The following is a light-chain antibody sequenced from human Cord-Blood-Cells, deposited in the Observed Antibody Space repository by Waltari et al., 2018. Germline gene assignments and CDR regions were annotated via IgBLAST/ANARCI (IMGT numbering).Light chain of an antibody. Sequence: EIVMTQSPATLSVSPGERATLSCRASQSVSSNLAWYQQKPGQAPRLLIYGASTRATGIPARFSGHGPGTEFTHTISSLQSEDFAVYYCQQYNTWPRTFGQGTKVEIK. V-gene: IGKV3-15*01. CDR3: QQYNTWPRT. J-gene: IGKJ1*01. CDR1: QSVSSN. CDR2: GAS.